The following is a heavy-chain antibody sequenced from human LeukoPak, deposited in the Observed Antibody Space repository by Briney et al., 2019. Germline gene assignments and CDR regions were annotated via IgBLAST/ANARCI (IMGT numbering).Heavy chain of an antibody. Sequence: PGGSLRLSCAASGFTFSSYSMNWVRQAPGKGLEWVSYISSSSSTIYYADSVKGRFTISRDNAKNSLYLQMNGLRAEDTAVYYCARRHDYGDYWFDYWGQGTLVTVSS. CDR3: ARRHDYGDYWFDY. D-gene: IGHD4-17*01. CDR1: GFTFSSYS. J-gene: IGHJ4*02. V-gene: IGHV3-48*01. CDR2: ISSSSSTI.